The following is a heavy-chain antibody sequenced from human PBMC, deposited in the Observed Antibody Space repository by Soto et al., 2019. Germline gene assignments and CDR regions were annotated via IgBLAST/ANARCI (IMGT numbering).Heavy chain of an antibody. CDR3: AGGFGSAVSGMDV. CDR1: GFTFSSYS. CDR2: ISSSSSYI. Sequence: EVQLVESGGGLGKPGGSLRLSCAASGFTFSSYSMNWVRQAPGKGLEWVSSISSSSSYIYYADSVKGRFTISRDNAKNSLYLQMNSLRAEDTAVYYCAGGFGSAVSGMDVWGQGTTVTVSS. V-gene: IGHV3-21*01. J-gene: IGHJ6*02. D-gene: IGHD3-3*01.